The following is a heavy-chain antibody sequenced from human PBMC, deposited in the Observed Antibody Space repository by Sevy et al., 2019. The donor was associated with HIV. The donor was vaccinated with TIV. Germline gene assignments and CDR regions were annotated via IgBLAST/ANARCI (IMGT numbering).Heavy chain of an antibody. D-gene: IGHD2-15*01. V-gene: IGHV6-1*01. CDR3: FRYSSGYYWYFDL. Sequence: SQTLSLTCAISGDSVSSNSAAWTWIRQSPSRGLEWLGRTYYRSKWYSDYADSVKRRLTITPDTSKNQISLQLQSVTPEDTAMYYCFRYSSGYYWYFDLRGRGTLVTVSS. CDR1: GDSVSSNSAA. J-gene: IGHJ2*01. CDR2: TYYRSKWYS.